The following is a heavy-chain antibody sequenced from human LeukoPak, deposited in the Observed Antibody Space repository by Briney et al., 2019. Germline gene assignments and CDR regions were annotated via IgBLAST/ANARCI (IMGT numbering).Heavy chain of an antibody. CDR3: ARAIGTLVVVPAAPQANWFDP. Sequence: ASVKVSCKASGYTFTSYGISWVRQAPGQGLEWMGWISAYNGNTNYAQKLQGRVTMTTDTSTSTAYMELRSLRSDDTAVYYCARAIGTLVVVPAAPQANWFDPWGQGTLVTVSS. CDR1: GYTFTSYG. V-gene: IGHV1-18*01. D-gene: IGHD2-2*01. J-gene: IGHJ5*02. CDR2: ISAYNGNT.